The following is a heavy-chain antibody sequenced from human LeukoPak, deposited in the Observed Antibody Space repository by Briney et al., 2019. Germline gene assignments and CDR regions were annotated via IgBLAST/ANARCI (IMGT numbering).Heavy chain of an antibody. CDR1: GVSMNSYY. V-gene: IGHV4-59*08. CDR2: IYYSGST. J-gene: IGHJ4*02. CDR3: ARHVWLQPFDY. D-gene: IGHD3-9*01. Sequence: SETLSLTCSVSGVSMNSYYWSWIRQSPGKGLEWIGYIYYSGSTNYNPSLKSRVTISVDTSKNQFSLKLSSVTAADTAVYYCARHVWLQPFDYWGQGTLVTVSS.